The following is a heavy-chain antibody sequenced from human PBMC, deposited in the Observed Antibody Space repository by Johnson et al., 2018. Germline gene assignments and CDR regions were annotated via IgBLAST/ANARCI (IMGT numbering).Heavy chain of an antibody. CDR3: ATDRTDDVDDGGYFYYMDG. V-gene: IGHV1-24*01. CDR1: GDTLTELS. D-gene: IGHD4-23*01. Sequence: QVQLVQSGAEVKKPGASVKVSCKVSGDTLTELSMHWVRQAPGKGLEWMGGFDPEDDKITYAQKFQGRVTMTEDTSTNTAYMELRSLRSEDTAIYYCATDRTDDVDDGGYFYYMDGGGKGTTVTVSS. J-gene: IGHJ6*03. CDR2: FDPEDDKI.